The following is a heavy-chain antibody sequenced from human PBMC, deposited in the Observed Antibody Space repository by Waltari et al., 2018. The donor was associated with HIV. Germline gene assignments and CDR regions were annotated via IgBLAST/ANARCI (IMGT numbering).Heavy chain of an antibody. V-gene: IGHV4-34*01. CDR1: GDPFDGYY. D-gene: IGHD5-12*01. CDR2: INHRRNT. J-gene: IGHJ4*02. Sequence: QVQLQQWGAAPLKTSETLSITGAVHGDPFDGYYWSWLCQPPRKRLEWMGEINHRRNTNYNPSRKSRLTMSVDASKNQFSLNLNAVTAADTGVYYCARRALWLRPVYYFDYWGQGALVTVSS. CDR3: ARRALWLRPVYYFDY.